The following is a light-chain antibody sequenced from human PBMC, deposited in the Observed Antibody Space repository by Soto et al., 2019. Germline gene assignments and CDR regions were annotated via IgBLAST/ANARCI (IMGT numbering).Light chain of an antibody. CDR2: AAS. Sequence: DIQMTQSPSSLSASVGDRVTITCRASQGVRTNLGWYQQKPGNAPQRLIYAASILQSVVPSRFSGSGSGTEFTLTISSLEPEDFATYYCLQHNSYPHTFGQGTKLEIK. CDR1: QGVRTN. CDR3: LQHNSYPHT. J-gene: IGKJ2*01. V-gene: IGKV1-17*01.